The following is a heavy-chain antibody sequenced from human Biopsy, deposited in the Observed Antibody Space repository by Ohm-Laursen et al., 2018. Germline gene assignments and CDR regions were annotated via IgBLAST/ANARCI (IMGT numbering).Heavy chain of an antibody. CDR2: IIPILHVP. J-gene: IGHJ6*02. D-gene: IGHD3-10*01. Sequence: GASVKVSCKVSGGTLITYAISWVRQAPGQGLEWMGRIIPILHVPTYAQSFQGRVTISADKSTSTAYLDLSSLISEDTAVYYCARGGSGSGYYGMDVWGQGTTVTVSS. CDR3: ARGGSGSGYYGMDV. V-gene: IGHV1-69*04. CDR1: GGTLITYA.